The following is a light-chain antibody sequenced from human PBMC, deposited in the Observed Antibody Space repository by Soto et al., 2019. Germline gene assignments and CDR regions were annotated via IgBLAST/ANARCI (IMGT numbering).Light chain of an antibody. CDR1: SSDVGGYNY. Sequence: VLTQPASVSGSPGQSITISCTGTSSDVGGYNYVSWYQQHPGKAPKLMIYDVSNRPSGVSNRFSGSKSGNTASLTISGLQAEDEADYYCSSYTSSSTYYVFGTGTKVTV. CDR3: SSYTSSSTYYV. CDR2: DVS. J-gene: IGLJ1*01. V-gene: IGLV2-14*01.